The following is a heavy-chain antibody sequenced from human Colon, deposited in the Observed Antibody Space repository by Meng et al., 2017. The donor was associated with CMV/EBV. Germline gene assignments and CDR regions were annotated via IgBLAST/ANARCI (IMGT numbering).Heavy chain of an antibody. CDR3: ITEAPGGDY. Sequence: GESLKISCATSGFPFTSFTITWVRQAPGKGLVSVSRINTDGSYVTYADSVKGRFTISRDNAKNTLYLQMNSLRAEDTAFYYCITEAPGGDYWGQGTLVTVSS. CDR1: GFPFTSFT. D-gene: IGHD1-14*01. V-gene: IGHV3-74*03. J-gene: IGHJ4*02. CDR2: INTDGSYV.